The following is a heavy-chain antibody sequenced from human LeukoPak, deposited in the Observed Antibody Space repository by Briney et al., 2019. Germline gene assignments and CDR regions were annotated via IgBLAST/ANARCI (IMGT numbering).Heavy chain of an antibody. CDR2: INHSGST. Sequence: SEILSLTCAVYGGCFSGYYWSWIRQPPGKGLEWIGEINHSGSTNYDPSLKSRVTISVDTSKNQFSLKLSSVTAADTAVYYCARDGGIVGALHPLDYWGQGTLVTVSS. V-gene: IGHV4-34*01. CDR1: GGCFSGYY. J-gene: IGHJ4*02. CDR3: ARDGGIVGALHPLDY. D-gene: IGHD1-26*01.